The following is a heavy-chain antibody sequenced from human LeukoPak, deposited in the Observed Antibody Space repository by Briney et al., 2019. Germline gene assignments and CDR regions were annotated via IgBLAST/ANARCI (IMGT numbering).Heavy chain of an antibody. CDR3: ARGGQSGGGWYGEDYFDY. CDR1: GFTFSSYA. Sequence: GGSLRLSCAASGFTFSSYAMHWVRQAPGKGLEWVSSISSTSGLIFYADSVKGRFTVSRDNAQHSLSLQMSSLSAEDTAVYYCARGGQSGGGWYGEDYFDYWGQGTLVTVSS. V-gene: IGHV3-21*01. D-gene: IGHD6-19*01. CDR2: ISSTSGLI. J-gene: IGHJ4*02.